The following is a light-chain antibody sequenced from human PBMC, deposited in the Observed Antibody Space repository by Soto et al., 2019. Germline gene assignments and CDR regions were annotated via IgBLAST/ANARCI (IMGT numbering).Light chain of an antibody. Sequence: QSVLTQPPSASGTPGQRVTMSCSGSNSNIGSNTVNWYQQLPGTAPQLLISSNNQRPSGVPDRFSGSKSGTSASLAISGLQSEDEADYYCAAWDDSLNGWVFGGGTKLTVL. J-gene: IGLJ3*02. V-gene: IGLV1-44*01. CDR2: SNN. CDR1: NSNIGSNT. CDR3: AAWDDSLNGWV.